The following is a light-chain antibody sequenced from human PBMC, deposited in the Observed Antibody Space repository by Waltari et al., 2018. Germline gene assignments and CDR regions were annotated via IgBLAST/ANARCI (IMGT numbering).Light chain of an antibody. J-gene: IGKJ3*01. CDR3: QKYNSFPFT. V-gene: IGKV3-11*01. CDR2: GAS. CDR1: QSASNY. Sequence: EVILTQSPATLSLSPGERATLSCRASQSASNYLAWYQQKPGQAPRLLIYGASNRATGIPDRFNGSSSGTEFTLSISSLEPEDFAVYFCQKYNSFPFTFGPGTKLDIK.